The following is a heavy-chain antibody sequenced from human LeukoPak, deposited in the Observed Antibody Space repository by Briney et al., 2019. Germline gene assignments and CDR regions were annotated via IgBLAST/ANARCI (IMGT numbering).Heavy chain of an antibody. Sequence: SETLSLTCTVSGGSMASHYWSWIRQPPGKGLEWIGYISYIGSTNYNPSLKSRVTISVDTSKNQFSLKLSSVTAADAAVYFCARDPTTVTKGLDIWGQGTMVTVST. CDR1: GGSMASHY. V-gene: IGHV4-59*11. CDR3: ARDPTTVTKGLDI. CDR2: ISYIGST. J-gene: IGHJ3*02. D-gene: IGHD4-17*01.